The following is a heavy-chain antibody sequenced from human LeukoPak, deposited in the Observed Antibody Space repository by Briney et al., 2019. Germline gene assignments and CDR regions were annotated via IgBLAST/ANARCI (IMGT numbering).Heavy chain of an antibody. Sequence: GASVKVSCKASGYTFTSYGISWVRQAPGQGLEWMGWISAYNGNTNYAQKLQGRVTMTTGTSTSTAYMELSSLRSDDTAVYYCARHPVGHCSSTSCRHFDYWGQGTLVTVSS. V-gene: IGHV1-18*01. CDR2: ISAYNGNT. J-gene: IGHJ4*02. CDR3: ARHPVGHCSSTSCRHFDY. CDR1: GYTFTSYG. D-gene: IGHD2-2*03.